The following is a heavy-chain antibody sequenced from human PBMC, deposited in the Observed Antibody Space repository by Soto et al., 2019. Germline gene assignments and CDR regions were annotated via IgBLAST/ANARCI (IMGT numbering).Heavy chain of an antibody. CDR3: ARDHLVDFWSGYFGRSFDY. V-gene: IGHV3-33*01. CDR2: IWYDGSNK. Sequence: VAVIWYDGSNKYYADSVKGRFTISRDNSKNTLYLQMNSLRAEDTAVYYCARDHLVDFWSGYFGRSFDYWGQGTLVTVSS. J-gene: IGHJ4*02. D-gene: IGHD3-3*01.